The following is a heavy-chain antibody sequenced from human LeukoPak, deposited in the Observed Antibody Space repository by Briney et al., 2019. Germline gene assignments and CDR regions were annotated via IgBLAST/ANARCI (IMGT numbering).Heavy chain of an antibody. J-gene: IGHJ4*02. Sequence: GGSLRLSCAASGFTFSIYAMSWVRQTPGKGLEWVSTISGSGGSTYYADSVKGRFTISSDDSKNTLYLQMNSLRAEDTALYYCAKDRYPGYYDYWGQGTLVTVSS. CDR3: AKDRYPGYYDY. V-gene: IGHV3-23*01. CDR1: GFTFSIYA. CDR2: ISGSGGST. D-gene: IGHD2/OR15-2a*01.